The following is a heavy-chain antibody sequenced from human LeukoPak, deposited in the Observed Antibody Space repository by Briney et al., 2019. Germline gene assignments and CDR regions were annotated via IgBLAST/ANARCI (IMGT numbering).Heavy chain of an antibody. CDR1: GYTFSIYG. CDR3: ARDTTVTKNYYYGMDV. V-gene: IGHV1-18*01. J-gene: IGHJ6*02. Sequence: ASVKVSCKASGYTFSIYGINWVRQAPGQGLEWMGWISGYSGNTNYAQNSQGRVTMTTDTSTSTAYMELRSLRSDDTAVYYCARDTTVTKNYYYGMDVWGQGTTVTVSS. D-gene: IGHD4-17*01. CDR2: ISGYSGNT.